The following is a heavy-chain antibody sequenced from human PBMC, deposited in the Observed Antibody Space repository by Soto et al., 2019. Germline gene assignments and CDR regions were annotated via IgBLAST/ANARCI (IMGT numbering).Heavy chain of an antibody. J-gene: IGHJ6*02. V-gene: IGHV1-69*01. CDR2: IIPLFGTT. CDR1: GGSVSSYA. CDR3: ARTYCSSTSCYGPNYYYYYGMDV. Sequence: SVKVSCQASGGSVSSYAISWARQAPVQGLQSTGRIIPLFGTTNYAQKFQGRVTITADESTSTVYMELSSLRAEHTAVYYCARTYCSSTSCYGPNYYYYYGMDVWGQGTTVTVSS. D-gene: IGHD2-2*01.